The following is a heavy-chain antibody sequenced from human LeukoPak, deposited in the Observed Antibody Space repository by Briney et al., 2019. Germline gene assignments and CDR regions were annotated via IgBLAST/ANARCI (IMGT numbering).Heavy chain of an antibody. Sequence: GASVKVSCKASGYSFDRYGISWVRQAPGQGLEWLGWIGAFNGNTNYAQNLQGRVTMTADTSTTTAYMELRSRSSDDTAVYYCARDFLSYDGSENHFEDTFDIWGQGTMVTVSS. CDR2: IGAFNGNT. J-gene: IGHJ3*02. V-gene: IGHV1-18*01. D-gene: IGHD3-22*01. CDR3: ARDFLSYDGSENHFEDTFDI. CDR1: GYSFDRYG.